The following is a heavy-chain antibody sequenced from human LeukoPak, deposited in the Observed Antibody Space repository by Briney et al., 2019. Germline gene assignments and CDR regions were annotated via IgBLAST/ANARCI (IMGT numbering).Heavy chain of an antibody. CDR1: GLTFSSYG. CDR2: IWYDGSNI. V-gene: IGHV3-30*02. J-gene: IGHJ6*04. CDR3: ANGPLYSSSWHLYIGMDV. D-gene: IGHD6-13*01. Sequence: PGGSLRLSCASSGLTFSSYGMHWVRQAPGKGLEWVAFIWYDGSNIYYADSVKGRFTISRDNSKNTLYLQMNSLRAEDTAVYYCANGPLYSSSWHLYIGMDVWGKGTTVTVSS.